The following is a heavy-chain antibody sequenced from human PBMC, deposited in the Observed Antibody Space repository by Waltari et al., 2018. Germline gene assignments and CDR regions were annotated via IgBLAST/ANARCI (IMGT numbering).Heavy chain of an antibody. CDR1: ALTLTTYA. CDR2: IAADST. CDR3: ANRRDPTTGSGAFDI. D-gene: IGHD1-26*01. V-gene: IGHV3-23*01. Sequence: EVQLLESGGGLVQPGGSLSLSCAASALTLTTYAVSWVRQAPGKGLEWVAAIAADSTCYADSVKGRFSISRDNSKNTLYFQMNSLRAEDTAVYYCANRRDPTTGSGAFDIWGQGTAVTVSS. J-gene: IGHJ3*02.